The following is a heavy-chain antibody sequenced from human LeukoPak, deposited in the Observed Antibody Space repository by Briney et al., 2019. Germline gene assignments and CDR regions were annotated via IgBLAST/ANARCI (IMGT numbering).Heavy chain of an antibody. D-gene: IGHD6-19*01. V-gene: IGHV4-39*01. CDR2: IYYSGST. J-gene: IGHJ4*02. CDR1: GGSISTSSYY. CDR3: ARQRYSSRSLDY. Sequence: SETLSLTYTVSGGSISTSSYYWGWIRQPPGKGLEWIGNIYYSGSTYYNPSLKSRVTISIDTSKNQFSLKLSSVTAADTAVYYCARQRYSSRSLDYWGQGTLVTVSS.